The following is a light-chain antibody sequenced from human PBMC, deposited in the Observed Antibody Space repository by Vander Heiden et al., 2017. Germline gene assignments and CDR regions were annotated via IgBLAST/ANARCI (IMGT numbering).Light chain of an antibody. CDR2: DDS. CDR3: QVWDSSSDHVL. V-gene: IGLV3-21*02. J-gene: IGLJ2*01. CDR1: NSGTKS. Sequence: SYVLTQSPSVSVAPGQTARLTCGGNNSGTKSVHRYQQKPGQAPVLVVHDDSDRPSGIPERFSGSNSGNTATLTISRVEAGDEADYFCQVWDSSSDHVLFGGGTKVTVL.